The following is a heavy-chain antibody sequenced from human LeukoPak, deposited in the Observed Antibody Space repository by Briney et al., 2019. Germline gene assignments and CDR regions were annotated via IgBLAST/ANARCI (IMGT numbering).Heavy chain of an antibody. CDR3: ARKAEWELLGDWFDP. J-gene: IGHJ5*02. V-gene: IGHV4-59*01. CDR1: GGSISSYY. Sequence: ASETLSLTCTVSGGSISSYYWSWIRQPPGKGLEWIGYIYYRGSTNYNPSLKSRVTISVDTSKNQFSLKLSSVTAADTAVYYCARKAEWELLGDWFDPWGQGTLVTVSS. CDR2: IYYRGST. D-gene: IGHD1-26*01.